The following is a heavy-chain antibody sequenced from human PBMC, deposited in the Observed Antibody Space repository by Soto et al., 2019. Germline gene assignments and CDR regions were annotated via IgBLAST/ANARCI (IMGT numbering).Heavy chain of an antibody. D-gene: IGHD4-4*01. J-gene: IGHJ6*02. CDR1: GFTFSSYG. V-gene: IGHV3-30*03. CDR3: ARANGLQGYYYYYGMDV. CDR2: ISYDGTNK. Sequence: PGGSLRLSCAASGFTFSSYGMNWVRQAPGKGLEWVAGISYDGTNKYYADSVKGRFTISRDNSENTLYMQMNSLRDEDTAVYSCARANGLQGYYYYYGMDVWGQGTTVTVSS.